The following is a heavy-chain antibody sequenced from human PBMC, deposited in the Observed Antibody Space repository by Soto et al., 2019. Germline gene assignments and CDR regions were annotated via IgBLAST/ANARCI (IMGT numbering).Heavy chain of an antibody. V-gene: IGHV1-69*06. CDR2: IIPIFGTA. J-gene: IGHJ4*02. Sequence: PGQGLEWMGGIIPIFGTANYAQKFQGRVTITADKSTSTAYMELNSLRAEDTAVYYCAKENAWWRHYFDNSGEGILVTVYS. CDR3: AKENAWWRHYFDN. D-gene: IGHD2-15*01.